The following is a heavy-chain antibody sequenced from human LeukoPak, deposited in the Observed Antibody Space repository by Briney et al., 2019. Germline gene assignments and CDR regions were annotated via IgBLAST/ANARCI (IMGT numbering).Heavy chain of an antibody. CDR3: ATYKSYSDV. CDR1: GFTFSSAW. Sequence: PGGPLRLSCTASGFTFSSAWMTWVRQAPGKGLEWLGRIKSNTDGGATDYIAPVKGRFTMARDDSKNTLYLQMNNLKNEDTAVYYCATYKSYSDVWGQGTLVTVSS. V-gene: IGHV3-15*01. D-gene: IGHD1-14*01. CDR2: IKSNTDGGAT. J-gene: IGHJ4*02.